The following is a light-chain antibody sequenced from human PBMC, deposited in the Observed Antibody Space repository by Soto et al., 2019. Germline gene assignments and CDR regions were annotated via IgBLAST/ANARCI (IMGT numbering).Light chain of an antibody. CDR2: DTS. CDR3: QQYSNWPPIT. CDR1: QSVSIH. Sequence: ETVITQSPGTLAVPLGERATLSCSASQSVSIHLAWYQQKPGQAPRLLIYDTSTRATGIPARFSGSGSGTEFTLTISSLQSEDFAVYYCQQYSNWPPITFGQGTRLEIK. J-gene: IGKJ5*01. V-gene: IGKV3-15*01.